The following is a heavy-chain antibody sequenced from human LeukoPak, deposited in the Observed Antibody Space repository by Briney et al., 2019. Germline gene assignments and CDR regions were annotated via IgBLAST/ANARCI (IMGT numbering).Heavy chain of an antibody. Sequence: ASVKVSCKASGYTFTAYYIHWVRQAPGQGLEWMGWINPNSDGTIYAQKFQGRVTMTRDTSIRTVYMELSRLRSDDTAVYYCARARWDRARYFDYWGQGTLVTVSS. CDR1: GYTFTAYY. J-gene: IGHJ4*02. D-gene: IGHD1-26*01. CDR3: ARARWDRARYFDY. V-gene: IGHV1-2*02. CDR2: INPNSDGT.